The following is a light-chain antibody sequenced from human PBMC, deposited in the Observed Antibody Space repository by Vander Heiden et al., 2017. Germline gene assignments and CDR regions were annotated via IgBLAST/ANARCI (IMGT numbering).Light chain of an antibody. CDR2: AAS. J-gene: IGKJ4*01. Sequence: IQMTQSPSSLSASVGDRVTITCRASQSISDYLYWYQQKPGKAPKLLIYAASSLQSGVPSRFRGSGSGTDFTLTISSLQPEDFATYYCQQSYSTHLTFGGGTKVEIK. V-gene: IGKV1-39*01. CDR1: QSISDY. CDR3: QQSYSTHLT.